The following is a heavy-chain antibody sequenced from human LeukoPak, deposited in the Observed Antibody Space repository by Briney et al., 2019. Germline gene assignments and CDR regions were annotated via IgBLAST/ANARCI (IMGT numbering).Heavy chain of an antibody. CDR1: GYTFTSYD. D-gene: IGHD3-10*02. Sequence: ASVKVSCKASGYTFTSYDINWVRPATGQGLEWMGWMNPNSGNTGYAQKFQGRVSMTRDTSISTAYMELSSLRSEDTAVYYCARGPVEAVFGVSTEDWGQGTTVTVSS. CDR3: ARGPVEAVFGVSTED. J-gene: IGHJ6*02. CDR2: MNPNSGNT. V-gene: IGHV1-8*01.